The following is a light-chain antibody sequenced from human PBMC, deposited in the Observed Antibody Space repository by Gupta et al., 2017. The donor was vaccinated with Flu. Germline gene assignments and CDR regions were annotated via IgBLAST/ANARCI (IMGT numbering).Light chain of an antibody. CDR1: QSGGDSSNNTNK. J-gene: IGKJ1*01. V-gene: IGKV4-1*01. CDR2: WAY. CDR3: QPNNCAPWT. Sequence: SLGARATSNCKSNQSGGDSSNNTNKVAWYQKKRGPPTRLIIDWAYTRECGVPECGGGRGWGKDVATTISRGQDEDGAVYSGQPNNCAPWTFGQGTKVEIK.